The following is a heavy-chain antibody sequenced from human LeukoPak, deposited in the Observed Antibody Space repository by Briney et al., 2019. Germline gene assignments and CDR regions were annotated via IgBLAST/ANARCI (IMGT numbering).Heavy chain of an antibody. CDR1: GFSLSTSGVG. V-gene: IGHV2-5*02. CDR2: IYWDDDK. J-gene: IGHJ4*02. CDR3: TTIFGVVIRFHY. D-gene: IGHD3-3*01. Sequence: SGPTLVNPTQTLTLTCTFSGFSLSTSGVGVGWIRQPPGKALEWLALIYWDDDKRYSPSLKSRLTITKDTSKNQVVLTMTNMDPVDTATYYRTTIFGVVIRFHYWGQGTLVTVSS.